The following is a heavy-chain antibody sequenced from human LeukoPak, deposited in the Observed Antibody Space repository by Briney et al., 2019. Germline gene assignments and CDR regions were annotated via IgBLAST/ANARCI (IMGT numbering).Heavy chain of an antibody. CDR2: IYTSGST. Sequence: SETLSLTCTVSGGSISSGSYYWSWIRRPAGKGLEWIGRIYTSGSTNYNPSLKSRVTISVDTSKNQFSLKLSSVTAADTAVYYCARSHLWFGLFDPWGQGTQVTVSS. CDR3: ARSHLWFGLFDP. D-gene: IGHD3-10*01. J-gene: IGHJ5*02. CDR1: GGSISSGSYY. V-gene: IGHV4-61*02.